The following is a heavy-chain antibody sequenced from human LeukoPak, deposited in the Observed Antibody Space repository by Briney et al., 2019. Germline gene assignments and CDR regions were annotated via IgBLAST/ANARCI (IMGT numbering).Heavy chain of an antibody. CDR1: GGTFSSYA. CDR2: IIPIFGTA. CDR3: ARLWRRGLDFDY. J-gene: IGHJ4*02. D-gene: IGHD1-1*01. Sequence: VKVSCKASGGTFSSYAISWVRQAPGQGLEWMGGIIPIFGTANYAQKFQGRVTITADESTSTAYMELSSLRSEDTAVYYCARLWRRGLDFDYWGQGTLVTVSS. V-gene: IGHV1-69*13.